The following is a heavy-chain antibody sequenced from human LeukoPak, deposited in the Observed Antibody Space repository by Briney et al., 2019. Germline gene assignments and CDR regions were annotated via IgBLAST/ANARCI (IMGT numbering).Heavy chain of an antibody. J-gene: IGHJ3*02. CDR2: IRAYNGNT. V-gene: IGHV1-18*01. Sequence: ASVKVSCKASGYTVTIYGISWVRQPPRQGLEWMGWIRAYNGNTNYAQKLQGRVTMTTDTSTSTAYMELRRLRSDATAVYYCARVVDKAYDAFDIWGQGTMVTVSS. D-gene: IGHD5-18*01. CDR1: GYTVTIYG. CDR3: ARVVDKAYDAFDI.